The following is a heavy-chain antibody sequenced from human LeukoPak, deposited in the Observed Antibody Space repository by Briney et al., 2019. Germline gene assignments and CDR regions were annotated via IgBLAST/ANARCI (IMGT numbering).Heavy chain of an antibody. Sequence: ASVKVSCKASGNTFTSYDINWVRKATGQGLEWMGWMNPNSGNTGYAQKFQGRVTMTRNTSISTAYMELSSLRSEDTAVYYCARVAAAGTKGDYWGQGTLVTVSS. CDR2: MNPNSGNT. J-gene: IGHJ4*02. V-gene: IGHV1-8*01. CDR1: GNTFTSYD. CDR3: ARVAAAGTKGDY. D-gene: IGHD6-13*01.